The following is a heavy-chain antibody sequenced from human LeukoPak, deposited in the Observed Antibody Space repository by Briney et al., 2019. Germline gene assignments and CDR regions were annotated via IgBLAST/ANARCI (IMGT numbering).Heavy chain of an antibody. V-gene: IGHV3-74*01. Sequence: GGSLRLSCAASGFTFSSYWMHWVRQAPGKGLVWVSRLNSDGSSTSYADSVKGRFTISRDNAETTLHLQMNNLSAEDTAVYYCARASNRNSINFDYWGQRALVTVSS. J-gene: IGHJ4*02. CDR1: GFTFSSYW. CDR2: LNSDGSST. D-gene: IGHD1-7*01. CDR3: ARASNRNSINFDY.